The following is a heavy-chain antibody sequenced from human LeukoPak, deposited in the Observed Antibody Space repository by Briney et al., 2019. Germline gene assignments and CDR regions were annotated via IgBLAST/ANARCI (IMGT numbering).Heavy chain of an antibody. D-gene: IGHD4-17*01. CDR2: IYYSGST. J-gene: IGHJ4*02. Sequence: SETLSLTCTVSGGSISSYYWSWIRQPPGKGLEWIGYIYYSGSTNYNPSLKSRVTISVDTSKNQFSLKLSSVTAADTAVYYCARLGTTVTTIDYWGQGTLVTVSS. V-gene: IGHV4-59*08. CDR3: ARLGTTVTTIDY. CDR1: GGSISSYY.